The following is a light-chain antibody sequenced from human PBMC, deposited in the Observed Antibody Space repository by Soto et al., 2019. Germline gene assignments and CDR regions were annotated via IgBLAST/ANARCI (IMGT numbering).Light chain of an antibody. CDR2: GAS. J-gene: IGKJ2*01. Sequence: EIELTQSPGTLSLSPGERATLSCRASQSVSSSYLAWYQQKPGQAPRLLIYGASSRATGIPERISGSGSGTDFTLTISRLEPEDFAVYYCQQYGSSPGTFGQGTKLEIK. CDR1: QSVSSSY. V-gene: IGKV3-20*01. CDR3: QQYGSSPGT.